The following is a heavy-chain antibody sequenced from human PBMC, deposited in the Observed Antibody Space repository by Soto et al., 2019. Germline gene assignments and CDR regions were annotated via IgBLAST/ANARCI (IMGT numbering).Heavy chain of an antibody. D-gene: IGHD2-15*01. J-gene: IGHJ4*02. CDR3: ARDLGGWPDY. CDR2: INAGNGNT. Sequence: ASVKVSCKASGGTFNNYAFSWVRQAPGQRLEWMGWINAGNGNTKYSQRFQGRVTITRDTSASTAYMELSSLRSEDTAVYYCARDLGGWPDYWGQGTLVTVSS. CDR1: GGTFNNYA. V-gene: IGHV1-3*01.